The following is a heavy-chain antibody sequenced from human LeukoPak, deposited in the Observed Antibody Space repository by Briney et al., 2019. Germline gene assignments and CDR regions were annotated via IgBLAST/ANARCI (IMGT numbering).Heavy chain of an antibody. J-gene: IGHJ4*02. CDR2: ITAYSRDT. CDR3: ARVDSSGWYDEVDH. Sequence: ASVKVSCKASGYILTSYGIMWVRQAPGQGLEWMGWITAYSRDTNYTQKVHDRVTMTADTSTSTAYLELRSLRSDDTAIYYCARVDSSGWYDEVDHWGQGTLVIVSS. D-gene: IGHD6-19*01. CDR1: GYILTSYG. V-gene: IGHV1-18*01.